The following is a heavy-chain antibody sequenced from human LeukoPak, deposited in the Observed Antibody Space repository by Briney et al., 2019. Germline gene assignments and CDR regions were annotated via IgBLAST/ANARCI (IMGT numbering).Heavy chain of an antibody. Sequence: SETLSLTCAVYGGSFSGYYWSWIRQPPGKGLEWIGEINHSGSTNYSPSLKSRVTISVDTSKSQFSLKLSSVTAADTAVYYCARDRYGATSNAFDIWGQGTMVTVSS. CDR2: INHSGST. J-gene: IGHJ3*02. D-gene: IGHD3-9*01. CDR3: ARDRYGATSNAFDI. CDR1: GGSFSGYY. V-gene: IGHV4-34*01.